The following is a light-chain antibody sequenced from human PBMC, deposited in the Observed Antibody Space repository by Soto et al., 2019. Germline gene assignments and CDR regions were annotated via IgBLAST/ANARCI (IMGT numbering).Light chain of an antibody. Sequence: QSVLTQPPSVSAAPGQRITISCYGSGSNIGNHYVSWYQQLPGTAPKLLIYEDNKRPSGIPDRFSGSKSGTSATLDITGLQTGEEADYYCGTWDNSLGTGWVFGGGTKLSVL. CDR3: GTWDNSLGTGWV. CDR2: EDN. V-gene: IGLV1-51*01. J-gene: IGLJ2*01. CDR1: GSNIGNHY.